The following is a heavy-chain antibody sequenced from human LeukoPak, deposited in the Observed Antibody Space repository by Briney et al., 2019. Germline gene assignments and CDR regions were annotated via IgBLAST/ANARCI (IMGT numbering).Heavy chain of an antibody. J-gene: IGHJ4*02. Sequence: GGSLRLSCAASGFTFDDYGMSWVRQAPGKGLDWVSGINRIGGSTGYADSVKGRFTVSRDNAKNSLYLQMNSLRAEDTALYYCAGDSNPYYYVSGLDYWGQGTLVILYS. CDR1: GFTFDDYG. CDR3: AGDSNPYYYVSGLDY. D-gene: IGHD3-10*01. CDR2: INRIGGST. V-gene: IGHV3-20*04.